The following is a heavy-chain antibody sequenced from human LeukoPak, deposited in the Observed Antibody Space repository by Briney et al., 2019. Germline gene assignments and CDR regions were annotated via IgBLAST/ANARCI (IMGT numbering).Heavy chain of an antibody. J-gene: IGHJ4*02. CDR1: GYAFTSSG. CDR3: ARDRSGYDN. D-gene: IGHD5-12*01. Sequence: ASVKLSCTASGYAFTSSGISWVRLAPGQGLEWMGWISAYNGNTNYAQKPQGRVTMTTDTSTSTAYMELRSLRSDDTAVYYCARDRSGYDNWGQGTLVTVSS. CDR2: ISAYNGNT. V-gene: IGHV1-18*01.